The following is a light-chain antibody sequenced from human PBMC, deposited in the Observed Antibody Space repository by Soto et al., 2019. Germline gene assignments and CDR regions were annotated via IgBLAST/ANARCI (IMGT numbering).Light chain of an antibody. J-gene: IGKJ2*01. V-gene: IGKV1-39*01. Sequence: DIQMMQSPSSLSASVGDSVTITCRASETIIDYLNWYQQQPGEAPKLLIFSASSLHSGVPSRFRGSGSGTHFTLTISSLQPEDFATYFCQQSFSAPRTFGQGTKLQAK. CDR1: ETIIDY. CDR2: SAS. CDR3: QQSFSAPRT.